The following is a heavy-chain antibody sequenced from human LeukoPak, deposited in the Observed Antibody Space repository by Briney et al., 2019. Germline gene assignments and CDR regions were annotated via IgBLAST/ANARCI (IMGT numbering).Heavy chain of an antibody. Sequence: GESLKISCKGSGYRFTTYWIGWVRQMPGKGLEWMGIIYPGDSDTRYSPSFQGQVTISADKFISTAYLQWSSLKASDSAMYYCARHVEKYYDSGTYIPAYYYYYMDVWGKGTTVTISS. J-gene: IGHJ6*03. CDR2: IYPGDSDT. V-gene: IGHV5-51*01. CDR3: ARHVEKYYDSGTYIPAYYYYYMDV. D-gene: IGHD3-10*01. CDR1: GYRFTTYW.